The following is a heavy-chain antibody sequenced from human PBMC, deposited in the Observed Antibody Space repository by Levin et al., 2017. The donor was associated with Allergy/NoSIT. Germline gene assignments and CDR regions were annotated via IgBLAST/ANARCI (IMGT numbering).Heavy chain of an antibody. CDR2: INPNSGGT. CDR3: ATRLSSDDVVY. Sequence: ASVKVSCKASGYSFTGYYMHWVRQAPGQGLEWMGWINPNSGGTNYAQNFQGRVTMTRDTSISTASMELSRLRSDDTAVYYCATRLSSDDVVYWGQGTLVSVSS. V-gene: IGHV1-2*02. J-gene: IGHJ4*02. D-gene: IGHD2/OR15-2a*01. CDR1: GYSFTGYY.